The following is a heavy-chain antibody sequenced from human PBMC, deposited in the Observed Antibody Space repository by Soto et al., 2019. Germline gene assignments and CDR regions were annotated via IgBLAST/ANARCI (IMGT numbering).Heavy chain of an antibody. CDR1: GYTFNRHD. Sequence: QVQLVQSGAEVKRSGASVRISCKASGYTFNRHDINWVRQATGQGPEWIGWMNPNSGNTGYAQKFQGSVTMTRDSSITTASMDLSSLTSEDTAIYYCAREGLYGSIQDNTFDIWGQGTMVSVSS. V-gene: IGHV1-8*01. D-gene: IGHD6-19*01. CDR2: MNPNSGNT. J-gene: IGHJ3*02. CDR3: AREGLYGSIQDNTFDI.